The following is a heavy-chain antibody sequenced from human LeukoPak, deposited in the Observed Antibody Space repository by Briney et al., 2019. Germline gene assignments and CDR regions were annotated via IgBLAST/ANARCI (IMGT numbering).Heavy chain of an antibody. Sequence: SETPSLTCTVSGGSVSSGSYHWSWIRQPPGKGLEWIGYIYYSGSTNYNPSLKSRVTISVDTSKNQFSLKLSSVTAADTAVYYCARWRFLEWLPSDYWGQGTLVTVSS. CDR3: ARWRFLEWLPSDY. V-gene: IGHV4-61*01. D-gene: IGHD3-3*01. CDR1: GGSVSSGSYH. J-gene: IGHJ4*02. CDR2: IYYSGST.